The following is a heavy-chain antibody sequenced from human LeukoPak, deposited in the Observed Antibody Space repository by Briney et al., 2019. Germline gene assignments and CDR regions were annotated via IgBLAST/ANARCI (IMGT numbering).Heavy chain of an antibody. CDR3: AKGPRGCSGGSCYPTLQH. Sequence: PGGSLRLSCAASGFTFSDYYMSWIRQAPGKGLEWVSAISGSGGSTYYADSVKGRFTISRDNSKNTLYLQMNSLRAEDTAVYYCAKGPRGCSGGSCYPTLQHWGQGTLVTVSS. CDR1: GFTFSDYY. D-gene: IGHD2-15*01. J-gene: IGHJ1*01. V-gene: IGHV3-23*01. CDR2: ISGSGGST.